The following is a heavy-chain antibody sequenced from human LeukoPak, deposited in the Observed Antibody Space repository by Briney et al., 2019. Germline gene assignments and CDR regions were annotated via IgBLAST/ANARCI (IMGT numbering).Heavy chain of an antibody. J-gene: IGHJ6*03. CDR1: GFTLTDY. Sequence: ASVKVSCKASGFTLTDYIHWVRQDPRQGLQWMGWIKPNSGDTDYAQTFQGRVTMTRDTSISTVYMELSSLRSDDTAVYYCARADSVPAGDYHYWYMVLWGKGTTVTVSS. CDR3: ARADSVPAGDYHYWYMVL. CDR2: IKPNSGDT. V-gene: IGHV1-2*02. D-gene: IGHD2-2*01.